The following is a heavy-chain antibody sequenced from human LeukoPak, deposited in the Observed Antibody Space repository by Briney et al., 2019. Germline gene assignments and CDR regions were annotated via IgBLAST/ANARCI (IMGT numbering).Heavy chain of an antibody. V-gene: IGHV3-49*03. Sequence: PGGSLRLSCTASGFTLSSYEMSWIRQAPGKGLEWVGFTRSKAYGGTTENAASVKGRFTTSRDDSKSIAYLQMNSLETEDTAVYYCTGSFGELTFFDYWGLGTLVTVSS. CDR2: TRSKAYGGTT. D-gene: IGHD3-10*01. J-gene: IGHJ4*02. CDR3: TGSFGELTFFDY. CDR1: GFTLSSYE.